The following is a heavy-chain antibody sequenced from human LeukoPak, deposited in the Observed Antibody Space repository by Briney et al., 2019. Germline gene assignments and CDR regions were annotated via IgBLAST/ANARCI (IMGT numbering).Heavy chain of an antibody. CDR3: ARQSFRNWFDP. J-gene: IGHJ5*02. Sequence: PSETLSLTCTVSGGSISSYYWSWIRQPPGKGLEWIGYIYYSGSTNYNPSLKNRVTISVDTSKNQFSLKLSSVTAADTAVYYCARQSFRNWFDPWGQGTLVTVSS. CDR1: GGSISSYY. CDR2: IYYSGST. V-gene: IGHV4-59*08.